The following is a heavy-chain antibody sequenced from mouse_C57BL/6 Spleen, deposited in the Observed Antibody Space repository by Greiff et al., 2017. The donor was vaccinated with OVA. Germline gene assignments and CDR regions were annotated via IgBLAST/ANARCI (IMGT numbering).Heavy chain of an antibody. CDR3: ASSSYFDY. CDR1: GYSITSCYY. Sequence: EVQLQESGPGLVKPSQSLSLTCSVTGYSITSCYYWNWIRQFPGIKLEWMGYISYDGSNNYNPSLKNRITITRDTSKNQFFLKLNAVTTEDTASYYCASSSYFDYWGQGTTLTVSS. J-gene: IGHJ2*01. CDR2: ISYDGSN. V-gene: IGHV3-6*01.